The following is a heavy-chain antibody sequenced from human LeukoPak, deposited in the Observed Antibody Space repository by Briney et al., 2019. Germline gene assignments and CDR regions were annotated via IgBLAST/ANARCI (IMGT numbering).Heavy chain of an antibody. V-gene: IGHV3-7*01. CDR3: ARAKVVPAAIRSYYFDY. D-gene: IGHD2-2*02. CDR2: IKQDGSEK. Sequence: AGSLRLSCAASGFTFTSYWMSWVRQAPGKGLEWVANIKQDGSEKYYVHSVKGRFTISRDNAKNPLYLQMNSLRAEDTAVYYCARAKVVPAAIRSYYFDYWGQGTLVTVSS. CDR1: GFTFTSYW. J-gene: IGHJ4*02.